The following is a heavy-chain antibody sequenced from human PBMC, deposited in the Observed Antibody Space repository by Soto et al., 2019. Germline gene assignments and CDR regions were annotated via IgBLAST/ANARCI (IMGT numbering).Heavy chain of an antibody. CDR2: IYPGDSAT. D-gene: IGHD6-6*01. J-gene: IGHJ4*02. CDR3: AKLGYKQLGYFDY. V-gene: IGHV5-51*07. Sequence: PGESLKTSCKGSGYSFTSYWIGWVHQMPGKVLEWMGIIYPGDSATRSSTSFQGQVTISADKAISTAYLQWSSLKASDTAMYYCAKLGYKQLGYFDYWGQGTLVTVSS. CDR1: GYSFTSYW.